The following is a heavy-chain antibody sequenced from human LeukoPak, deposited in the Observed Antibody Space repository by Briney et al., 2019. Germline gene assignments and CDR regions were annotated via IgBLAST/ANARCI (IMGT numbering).Heavy chain of an antibody. Sequence: SETLSLTCTVSGGSISSYYWSWIRQPAGKGLEWIGRIYTSGSTNYNPSLKSRVTMSVDTSKNQFSLKLSSVTAADTAVYYCARVLTDSSGYCPWDWGQGTLVTVSS. CDR2: IYTSGST. V-gene: IGHV4-4*07. CDR1: GGSISSYY. CDR3: ARVLTDSSGYCPWD. D-gene: IGHD3-22*01. J-gene: IGHJ4*02.